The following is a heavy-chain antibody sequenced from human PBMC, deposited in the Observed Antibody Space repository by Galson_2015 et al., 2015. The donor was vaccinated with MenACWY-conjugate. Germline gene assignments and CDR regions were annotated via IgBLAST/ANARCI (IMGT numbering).Heavy chain of an antibody. CDR3: ARGRSVAAAVSPFAY. D-gene: IGHD6-13*01. V-gene: IGHV3-74*01. J-gene: IGHJ4*02. Sequence: SLRLSCAASGFSFSSFWMHWVRQAPGPGLVWVSRLPRAVRRPRSAASVPGRFTISSDNAKNTLYLPMNSLRAEDTAVYYCARGRSVAAAVSPFAYWGQGTLVTVSS. CDR1: GFSFSSFW. CDR2: LPRAVRRP.